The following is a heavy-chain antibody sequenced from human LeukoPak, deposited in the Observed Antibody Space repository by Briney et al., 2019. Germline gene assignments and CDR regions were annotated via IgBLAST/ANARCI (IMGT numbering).Heavy chain of an antibody. CDR2: INPNSGGT. J-gene: IGHJ4*02. D-gene: IGHD4-23*01. CDR1: GYTFTGYY. CDR3: ATVDYGGSRYFDY. Sequence: ASVKVSCKASGYTFTGYYMHWVRQAPGQGLEWMGWINPNSGGTNYAQKFQGRVTMTEDTSTDTAYMELSSLRSEDTAVYYCATVDYGGSRYFDYWGQGTLVTVSS. V-gene: IGHV1-2*02.